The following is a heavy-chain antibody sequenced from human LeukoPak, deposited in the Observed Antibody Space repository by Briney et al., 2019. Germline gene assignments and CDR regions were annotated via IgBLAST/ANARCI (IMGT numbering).Heavy chain of an antibody. V-gene: IGHV1-46*01. Sequence: ASVKVSCKASVYTFTSYYMHWVRQAPGQGLEWMGIINPSGGSPSYAQKFQGRVTMTRDMSTSTVYMELSSLRSEDTAVYYCAREGSLRYYYGSGSYYGWFDPWGQGTLVTVSS. CDR1: VYTFTSYY. J-gene: IGHJ5*02. CDR2: INPSGGSP. D-gene: IGHD3-10*01. CDR3: AREGSLRYYYGSGSYYGWFDP.